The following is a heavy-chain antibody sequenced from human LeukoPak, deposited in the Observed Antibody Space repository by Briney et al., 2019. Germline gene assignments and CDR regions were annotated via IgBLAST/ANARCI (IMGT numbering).Heavy chain of an antibody. CDR3: ARAGEGGYSYGPFDY. CDR1: GYTFTSYG. Sequence: GASVKVSCKASGYTFTSYGISWVRQAPGQGLEWMGWISAYNGNTNYAQKLQGRVTMTTDISTSTAYMELRSLRSDDTAVYYCARAGEGGYSYGPFDYWGQGTLVTVSS. D-gene: IGHD5-18*01. J-gene: IGHJ4*02. CDR2: ISAYNGNT. V-gene: IGHV1-18*01.